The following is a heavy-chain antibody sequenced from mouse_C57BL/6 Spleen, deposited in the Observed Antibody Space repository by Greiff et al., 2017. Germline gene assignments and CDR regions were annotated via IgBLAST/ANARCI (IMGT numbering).Heavy chain of an antibody. CDR3: ARDGTGSHFDY. J-gene: IGHJ2*01. CDR2: ISYDGSH. D-gene: IGHD4-1*01. V-gene: IGHV3-6*01. Sequence: ESGPGLVKPSQSLSLTCSVTGYSITSGYYWNWIRQFPGNKLEWMGYISYDGSHNYNPSLKNRISITRDTSKNQFFLKLNSVTTEDTATYYCARDGTGSHFDYWGQGTTLTVSS. CDR1: GYSITSGYY.